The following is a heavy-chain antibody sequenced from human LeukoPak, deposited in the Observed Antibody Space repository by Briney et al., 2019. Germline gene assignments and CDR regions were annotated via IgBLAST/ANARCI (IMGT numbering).Heavy chain of an antibody. CDR3: AYPAFGADYFDY. Sequence: GGSLRLSCATSGFTFSSNWMSWVRHAPGRGLDWVANIKPDGSAEYYAASVKGRFTVSRDNAKNSLYLQMNSLRAEDTAVYYCAYPAFGADYFDYWGQGTLVTVSS. V-gene: IGHV3-7*03. CDR1: GFTFSSNW. J-gene: IGHJ4*02. D-gene: IGHD3-10*01. CDR2: IKPDGSAE.